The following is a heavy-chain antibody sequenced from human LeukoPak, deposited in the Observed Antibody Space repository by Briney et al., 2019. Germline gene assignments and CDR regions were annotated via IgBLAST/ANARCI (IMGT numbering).Heavy chain of an antibody. CDR2: IYHSGST. J-gene: IGHJ3*02. Sequence: SETLSLTCYVSGDSISSSYYWGWIRQPPGKGLEWIGSIYHSGSTYYNPSLKSRVTISVDTSKNQFSLKLSSVTAADTAVYYCARDLIAVAEFAFDIWGQGTMVTVSS. D-gene: IGHD6-19*01. CDR1: GDSISSSYY. CDR3: ARDLIAVAEFAFDI. V-gene: IGHV4-38-2*02.